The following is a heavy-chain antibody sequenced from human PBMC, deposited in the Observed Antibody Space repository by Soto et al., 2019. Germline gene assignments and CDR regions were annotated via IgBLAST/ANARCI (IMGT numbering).Heavy chain of an antibody. CDR3: AKRQEDSSSSGEYYYCYMDD. D-gene: IGHD6-6*01. Sequence: EVQLLESGGGLVQPGGSLRLSCAASGFTFSSYAMSWVRQAPGKGLEWVSAISGSGGSTYYADSVQGRFTISRDNSKNTLYLEKSSLRAEDMSVYYCAKRQEDSSSSGEYYYCYMDDWGKGTTVTVSS. J-gene: IGHJ6*03. CDR2: ISGSGGST. V-gene: IGHV3-23*01. CDR1: GFTFSSYA.